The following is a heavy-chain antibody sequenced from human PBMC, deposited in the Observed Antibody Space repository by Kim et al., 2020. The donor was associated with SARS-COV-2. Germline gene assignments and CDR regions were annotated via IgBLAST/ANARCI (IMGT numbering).Heavy chain of an antibody. CDR2: ISSSDTT. D-gene: IGHD5-12*01. CDR1: GFTFSSYA. J-gene: IGHJ4*02. V-gene: IGHV3-23*01. Sequence: GGSLRLSCAASGFTFSSYALSWARQAPGKGLEWVSTISSSDTTYYADSVKGRFTISRDNSQNMLYLQLNSLRAEDTAIYYCAKWLKSGYYYSDYWGQGTLVTVSS. CDR3: AKWLKSGYYYSDY.